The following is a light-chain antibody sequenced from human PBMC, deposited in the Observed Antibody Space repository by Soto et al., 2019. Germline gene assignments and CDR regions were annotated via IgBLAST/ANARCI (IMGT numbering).Light chain of an antibody. V-gene: IGKV3-20*01. CDR1: QSVSSSY. J-gene: IGKJ5*01. CDR3: QQYGSSLIT. Sequence: EIVLTQSPGTLSLSPGERATLSCRSTQSVSSSYLAWYQQKPGQALRLLIYGACSRATGIPDRFSGSGSGTDFTLTIRRLEPEDFAVYYCQQYGSSLITFGQGTRLEIK. CDR2: GAC.